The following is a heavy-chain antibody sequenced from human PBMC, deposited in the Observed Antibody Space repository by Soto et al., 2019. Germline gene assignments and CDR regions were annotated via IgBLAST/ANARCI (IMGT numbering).Heavy chain of an antibody. D-gene: IGHD2-15*01. CDR2: ISSDGSST. J-gene: IGHJ4*02. V-gene: IGHV3-74*01. CDR3: AQLGFCSDVTCYSSI. CDR1: GFTFSTYW. Sequence: EVQLVQSGGGLVQPGGSLRLSCAASGFTFSTYWMHWVRQAPGKGLVWVSRISSDGSSTTYADSVKGRFTISRDDAKNTMYLQMNSLRAEDTAVYYCAQLGFCSDVTCYSSIWVQGSLVTVSS.